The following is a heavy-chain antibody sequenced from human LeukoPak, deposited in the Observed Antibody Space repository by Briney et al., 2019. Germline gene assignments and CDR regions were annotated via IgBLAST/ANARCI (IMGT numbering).Heavy chain of an antibody. D-gene: IGHD3-16*02. V-gene: IGHV4-34*01. Sequence: PSETLSLTCAVYGGSFSGYYWSWIRQPPGKGLEWIEEINHSGSTNYNPSLKSRVTISVDTSKNQFSLKLSSVTAADTAVYYCARVLSAYDYVWGSYRYPYYFDYWGQGTLVTVSS. CDR2: INHSGST. J-gene: IGHJ4*02. CDR1: GGSFSGYY. CDR3: ARVLSAYDYVWGSYRYPYYFDY.